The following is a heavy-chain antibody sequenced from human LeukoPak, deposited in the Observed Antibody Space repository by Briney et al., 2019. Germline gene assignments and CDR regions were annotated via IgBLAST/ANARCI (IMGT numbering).Heavy chain of an antibody. J-gene: IGHJ4*02. CDR3: ARVAHFDWLSTFDY. D-gene: IGHD3-9*01. CDR2: INPNSGGT. V-gene: IGHV1-2*02. CDR1: GYTFTGYY. Sequence: ASVKVSCKASGYTFTGYYMHWVRQAPGQGLERMGWINPNSGGTNYAQKFQGRVTMTRDTSISTAYMELSRLRSDDTAVYYCARVAHFDWLSTFDYWGQGTLVTVSS.